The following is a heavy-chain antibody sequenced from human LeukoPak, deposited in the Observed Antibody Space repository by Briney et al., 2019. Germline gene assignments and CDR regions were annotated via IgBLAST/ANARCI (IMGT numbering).Heavy chain of an antibody. J-gene: IGHJ4*02. CDR1: GGSISSYY. Sequence: SETLSLTCTVSGGSISSYYWSWIRQPPGKGLEWIGYIYCSGSTNYNPSLKSRVTISVDTSKNQFSLKLSSVTAADTAVYYCARGSRGGSSYWGQGTLVTVSS. D-gene: IGHD1-26*01. V-gene: IGHV4-59*01. CDR3: ARGSRGGSSY. CDR2: IYCSGST.